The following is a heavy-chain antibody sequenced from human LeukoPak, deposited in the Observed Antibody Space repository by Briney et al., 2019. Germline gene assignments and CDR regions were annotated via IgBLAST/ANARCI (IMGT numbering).Heavy chain of an antibody. Sequence: PLETLSLTCTVSGGSLSSSSYYWVWLRQPPGKGLEWIGNIYYTGSAYSSLSLKSRVTISVDTPKNQFALKLSFVTAADTAVYYCATAAAADGTVYWGQGTLVTVSS. CDR1: GGSLSSSSYY. V-gene: IGHV4-39*01. CDR2: IYYTGSA. CDR3: ATAAAADGTVY. J-gene: IGHJ4*02. D-gene: IGHD6-13*01.